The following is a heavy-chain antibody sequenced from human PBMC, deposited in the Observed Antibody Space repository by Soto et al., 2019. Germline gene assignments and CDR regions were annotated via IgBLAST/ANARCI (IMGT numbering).Heavy chain of an antibody. J-gene: IGHJ4*02. CDR1: GFTFSSYG. CDR3: ARDGAPHEYSSGYYPFDY. Sequence: QVQLVESGGGVVQPGRSLRLSCAASGFTFSSYGMHWVRQAPGKGLEWVAVIWYDGSNKYYADSVKGRFTISRDNSKNTLYLQMNSLRAEDTAVYYCARDGAPHEYSSGYYPFDYWGQGTLVTVSS. CDR2: IWYDGSNK. V-gene: IGHV3-33*01. D-gene: IGHD3-22*01.